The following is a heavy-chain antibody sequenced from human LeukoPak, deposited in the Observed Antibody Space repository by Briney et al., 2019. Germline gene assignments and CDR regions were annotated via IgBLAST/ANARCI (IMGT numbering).Heavy chain of an antibody. Sequence: GRSLRLSCAASGFTFSSYGMHWVRQAPGKGLEWVAVIWYDGSNKYYADSVKGRFTISRDNSKNTLYLQMNSLRAEGTAVYYCARDSSSFSFDYWGQGTLVTVCS. J-gene: IGHJ4*02. D-gene: IGHD6-13*01. CDR1: GFTFSSYG. CDR2: IWYDGSNK. V-gene: IGHV3-33*01. CDR3: ARDSSSFSFDY.